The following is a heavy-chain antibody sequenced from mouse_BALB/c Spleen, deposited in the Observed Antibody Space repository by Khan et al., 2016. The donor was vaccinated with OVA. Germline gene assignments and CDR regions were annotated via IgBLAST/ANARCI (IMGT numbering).Heavy chain of an antibody. CDR3: ARNREPDYFDY. J-gene: IGHJ2*01. Sequence: QVQLKQSGPGLVAPSQSLSITCTVSGFSLTSHGVHWVRQPPGKGLEWLGVLWAGGSTNYNSALMSRLSISKDSSKSQVFLKMNSLQTDDTAIYYCARNREPDYFDYWGQGTTLTVSS. CDR1: GFSLTSHG. V-gene: IGHV2-9*02. CDR2: LWAGGST.